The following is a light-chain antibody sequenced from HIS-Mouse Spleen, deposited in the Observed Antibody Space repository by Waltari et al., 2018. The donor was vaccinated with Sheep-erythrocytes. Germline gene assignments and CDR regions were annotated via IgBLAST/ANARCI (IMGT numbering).Light chain of an antibody. CDR3: QQYDNLPLT. V-gene: IGKV1-33*01. CDR2: DAS. CDR1: QDISNY. J-gene: IGKJ4*01. Sequence: DIQMTQSPSSLSASVGDRVHITCQASQDISNYLNWYQQKPGKAPKLLSYDASNLETGVPSRFSGSGSVTDFTFTISSLQPEDSATYYCQQYDNLPLTFGGGTKVEIK.